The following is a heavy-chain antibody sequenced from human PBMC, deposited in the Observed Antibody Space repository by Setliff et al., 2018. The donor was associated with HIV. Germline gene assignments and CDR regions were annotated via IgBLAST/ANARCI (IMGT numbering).Heavy chain of an antibody. Sequence: PSETLSLTCTVSGGSISSSSYYWGWIRQPPGKGLEWIGNIYYSGSTYYNPSLKSRVTISVDTSKNQFSLKLSSVTAADTAVYYCARGLRITIFGVVIFGWFDPWGQGTLVTVSS. CDR1: GGSISSSSYY. D-gene: IGHD3-3*01. CDR3: ARGLRITIFGVVIFGWFDP. V-gene: IGHV4-39*07. J-gene: IGHJ5*02. CDR2: IYYSGST.